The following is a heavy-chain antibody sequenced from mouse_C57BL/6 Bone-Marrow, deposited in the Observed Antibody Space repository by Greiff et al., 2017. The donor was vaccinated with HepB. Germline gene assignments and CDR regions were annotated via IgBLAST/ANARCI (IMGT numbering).Heavy chain of an antibody. J-gene: IGHJ4*01. D-gene: IGHD2-5*01. CDR1: GYTFTSYW. V-gene: IGHV1-64*01. CDR3: ARDYYSNDAMDY. CDR2: IHPNSGST. Sequence: QVQLQHPGAELVKPGASVKLSCKASGYTFTSYWMHWVKQRPGQGLEWIGMIHPNSGSTNYNEKFKSKATLTVDKSSSTAYMQLSSLTSEDSAVYYCARDYYSNDAMDYWGQGTSVTVSS.